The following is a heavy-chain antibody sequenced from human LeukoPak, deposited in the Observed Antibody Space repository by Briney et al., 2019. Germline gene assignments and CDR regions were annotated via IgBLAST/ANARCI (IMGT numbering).Heavy chain of an antibody. CDR3: ARERRWSSRNWFDP. V-gene: IGHV1-18*01. D-gene: IGHD4-23*01. Sequence: ASVKVSCKASGYTFTSYGISWVRQAPGQGLEWMGWISAYNGNTNYAQKFQGWVTMTRDTSISTAYMELSRLRSDDTAVYYCARERRWSSRNWFDPWGQGTLVTVSS. CDR2: ISAYNGNT. J-gene: IGHJ5*02. CDR1: GYTFTSYG.